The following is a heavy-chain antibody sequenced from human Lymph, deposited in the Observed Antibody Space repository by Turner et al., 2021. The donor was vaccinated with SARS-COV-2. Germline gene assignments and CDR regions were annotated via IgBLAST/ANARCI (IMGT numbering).Heavy chain of an antibody. D-gene: IGHD3-22*01. J-gene: IGHJ4*02. CDR2: ISGSGGDT. CDR3: AKGVRGAMIVVVIPYFDY. V-gene: IGHV3-23*01. CDR1: GFTFSSYA. Sequence: EEQLLESGGGLVQPGGFLRLSCAASGFTFSSYAMSWVRQAPGKGLEWVSAISGSGGDTYYADSVKGRFTISRDNSKNTLYLQMNSLRAEDTAVYYCAKGVRGAMIVVVIPYFDYWGQGTLVTVSS.